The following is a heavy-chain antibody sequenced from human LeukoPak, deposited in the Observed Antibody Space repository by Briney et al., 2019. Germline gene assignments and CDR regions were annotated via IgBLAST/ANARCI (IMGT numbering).Heavy chain of an antibody. V-gene: IGHV3-48*01. CDR2: ISSSSSTI. Sequence: GGSLRLSCAASGFTFSSYSMNWVRQAPGKGQEWVSYISSSSSTIYYADSVKGRFTISRDNAKNSLYLQMNSLRAEDTAVYYCASQCGGDCYPAEYFQHWGQGTLVTVSS. J-gene: IGHJ1*01. CDR1: GFTFSSYS. CDR3: ASQCGGDCYPAEYFQH. D-gene: IGHD2-21*02.